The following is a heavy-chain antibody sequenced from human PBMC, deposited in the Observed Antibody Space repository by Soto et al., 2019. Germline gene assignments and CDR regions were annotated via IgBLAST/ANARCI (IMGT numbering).Heavy chain of an antibody. V-gene: IGHV4-30-2*01. Sequence: PSETLSLTCTVSGGSISSGGYSWSWIRQPPWKGLEWIGYIYHSGSTYYNPSLKSRVTILVDRSKNQFSLKLSSVTAADTAVYYCARGEVVALGYWGQGTLVTVSS. CDR3: ARGEVVALGY. D-gene: IGHD2-15*01. J-gene: IGHJ4*02. CDR2: IYHSGST. CDR1: GGSISSGGYS.